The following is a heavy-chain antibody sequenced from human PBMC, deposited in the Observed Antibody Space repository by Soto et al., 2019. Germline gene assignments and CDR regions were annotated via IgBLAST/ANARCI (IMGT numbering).Heavy chain of an antibody. CDR3: ATTGYGNCFDF. CDR1: GFTFDDYG. V-gene: IGHV3-20*04. D-gene: IGHD1-1*01. Sequence: EVQLVESGGGVVRPGGSLRLSCAASGFTFDDYGMSWVRQAPGKGLEWVSGINWNGGSTGYADSVKGRFTISRDNPKNDLDRQMNSLRAEDRALYYCATTGYGNCFDFWGQGTLVTVSA. J-gene: IGHJ4*02. CDR2: INWNGGST.